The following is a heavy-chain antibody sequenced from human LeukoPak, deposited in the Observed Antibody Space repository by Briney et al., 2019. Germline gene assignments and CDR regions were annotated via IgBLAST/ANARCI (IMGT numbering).Heavy chain of an antibody. D-gene: IGHD4-17*01. V-gene: IGHV1-69*05. Sequence: ASVKVSCKASGGTFSSYAISWVRQAPGQGLEWMGGIIPIFGTANYAQKFQGRVTITTDESTSTAYMELSSLRSEDTAVYYCAIGDYGSVIRYFDYGGQGTLVTVSS. CDR3: AIGDYGSVIRYFDY. CDR1: GGTFSSYA. CDR2: IIPIFGTA. J-gene: IGHJ4*02.